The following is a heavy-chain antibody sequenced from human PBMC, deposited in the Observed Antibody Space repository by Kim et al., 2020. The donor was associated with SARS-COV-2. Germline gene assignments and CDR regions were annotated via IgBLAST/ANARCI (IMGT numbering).Heavy chain of an antibody. V-gene: IGHV4-59*08. CDR1: GGSISSYY. CDR2: IYYSGST. CDR3: ARPYYDILTGEGEEYAFDI. D-gene: IGHD3-9*01. Sequence: SETLSLTCTVSGGSISSYYWSWIRQPPGKGLEWIGYIYYSGSTNYNPSLKSRVTISVDTSKNQFSLKLSSVTAADTAVYYCARPYYDILTGEGEEYAFDIWGQGTMVTVSS. J-gene: IGHJ3*02.